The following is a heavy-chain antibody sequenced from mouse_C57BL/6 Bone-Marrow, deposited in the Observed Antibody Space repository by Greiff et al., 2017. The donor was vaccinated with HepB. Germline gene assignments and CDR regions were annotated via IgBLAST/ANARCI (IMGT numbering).Heavy chain of an antibody. J-gene: IGHJ2*01. CDR2: IYPRDGST. D-gene: IGHD1-1*01. Sequence: QVQLKESGPELVKPGASVKLSCKASGYTFTSYDINWVKQRPGQGLEWIGWIYPRDGSTKYNEKFKGKATLTVDTSSSTAYMELHSLTSEDSAVYFCARDYYGSDPYYFDYWGQGTTLTVSS. V-gene: IGHV1-85*01. CDR1: GYTFTSYD. CDR3: ARDYYGSDPYYFDY.